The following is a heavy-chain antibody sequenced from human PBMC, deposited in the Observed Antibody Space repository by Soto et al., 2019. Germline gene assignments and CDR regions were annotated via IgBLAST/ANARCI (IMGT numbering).Heavy chain of an antibody. CDR3: ARGSVGDYDFRSGTYARYAKDV. V-gene: IGHV4-59*01. D-gene: IGHD3-3*01. CDR1: GGSISSYY. J-gene: IGHJ6*02. Sequence: SETLSLTCTVSGGSISSYYWSWIRQPPGKGLEWIAYIYNSGSTNYNPSLKSRVTISVDTSKNQFSLKLNSVTAADAAVYYCARGSVGDYDFRSGTYARYAKDVWGQGTTVTVSS. CDR2: IYNSGST.